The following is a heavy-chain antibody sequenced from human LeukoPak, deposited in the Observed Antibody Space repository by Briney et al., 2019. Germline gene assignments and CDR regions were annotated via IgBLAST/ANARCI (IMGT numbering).Heavy chain of an antibody. CDR1: AGSIMSYY. CDR3: ARGPPPHAAAVAFDY. V-gene: IGHV4-59*01. Sequence: SETLSLTCTISAGSIMSYYWSWIRQPPGQGLEWIGYFYNSGSTKYNPSLKSRVTISLDTSKKQLSLRLSSVTAADTAVYYCARGPPPHAAAVAFDYWGQGTLVTVSP. CDR2: FYNSGST. J-gene: IGHJ4*02. D-gene: IGHD6-13*01.